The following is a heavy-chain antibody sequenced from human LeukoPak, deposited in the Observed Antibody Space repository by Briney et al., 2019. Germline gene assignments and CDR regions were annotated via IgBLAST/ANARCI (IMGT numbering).Heavy chain of an antibody. CDR2: ISGSGGST. J-gene: IGHJ4*02. CDR1: GFTFSSYA. CDR3: AKVTFDSSGYYTVGQEFDY. D-gene: IGHD3-22*01. Sequence: PGGSLRLSCAASGFTFSSYAMSWVRQAPGKGLEWVSAISGSGGSTYYADSVKGRFTISRDNSKNTLYLQMNSLRAEDTAVYYCAKVTFDSSGYYTVGQEFDYWGQGTLVTVSS. V-gene: IGHV3-23*01.